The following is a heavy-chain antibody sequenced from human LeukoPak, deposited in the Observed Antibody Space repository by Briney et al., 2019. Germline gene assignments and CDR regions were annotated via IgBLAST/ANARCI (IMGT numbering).Heavy chain of an antibody. J-gene: IGHJ4*02. D-gene: IGHD5-24*01. CDR1: GYTFTGYY. CDR2: INPNSGGT. CDR3: AREHRDGYNFDY. V-gene: IGHV1-2*02. Sequence: ASVKVSCKASGYTFTGYYMHWVRQAPGQGLEWMGWINPNSGGTNYAQKFQGRVTMTRDTSISTAYMELSRLRSEDTAVYYCAREHRDGYNFDYWGQGTLVTVSS.